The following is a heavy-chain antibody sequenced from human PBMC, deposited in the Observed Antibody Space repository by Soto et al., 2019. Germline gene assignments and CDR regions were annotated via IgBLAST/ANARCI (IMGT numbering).Heavy chain of an antibody. CDR2: ISGSGGST. CDR1: GFTFSSYA. Sequence: GGSLRLSCAASGFTFSSYAMSWVRQAPGKGLEWVSAISGSGGSTYYADSVKGRFTISRDNSKNTLYLQMNSLRAEDTAVYYCAKGHMITFGGVIVYFDYWGQGTLVTVSS. V-gene: IGHV3-23*01. D-gene: IGHD3-16*02. J-gene: IGHJ4*02. CDR3: AKGHMITFGGVIVYFDY.